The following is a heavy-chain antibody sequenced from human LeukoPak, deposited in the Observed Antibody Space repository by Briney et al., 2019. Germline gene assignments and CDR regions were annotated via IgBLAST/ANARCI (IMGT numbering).Heavy chain of an antibody. D-gene: IGHD6-13*01. CDR3: ASGLPRQQLIDY. V-gene: IGHV4-39*01. CDR2: IYYSGST. CDR1: GGSISSSSYY. Sequence: SETLSLTCTVSGGSISSSSYYWGWIRQPPGKGLEWIGSIYYSGSTYYNPSLKSRVTISVDTSKNQFSLKLSSVTAADTAVYYCASGLPRQQLIDYWGQGTLVTVSS. J-gene: IGHJ4*02.